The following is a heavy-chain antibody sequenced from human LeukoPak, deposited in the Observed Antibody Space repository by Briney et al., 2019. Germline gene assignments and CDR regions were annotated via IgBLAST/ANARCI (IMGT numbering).Heavy chain of an antibody. CDR3: ARGVSYYDSSGYYNEYLQH. J-gene: IGHJ1*01. D-gene: IGHD3-22*01. CDR1: GGSISSYY. V-gene: IGHV4-59*08. Sequence: SETLSLTCTVSGGSISSYYWSWIRQPPGKGLEWIGYIYYSGSTNYNPSLQSRVTISVETSKNQFSLKLSSVTAADTAVYYCARGVSYYDSSGYYNEYLQHWGQGTLVPVFS. CDR2: IYYSGST.